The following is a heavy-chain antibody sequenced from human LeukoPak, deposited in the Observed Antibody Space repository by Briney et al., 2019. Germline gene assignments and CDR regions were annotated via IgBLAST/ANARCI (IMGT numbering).Heavy chain of an antibody. J-gene: IGHJ3*02. D-gene: IGHD3-3*01. V-gene: IGHV3-21*01. CDR1: GFTFSSYS. Sequence: PGGSLRLSCAASGFTFSSYSMNWVRQAPGKGLEWVSSISSSSSYIYYADSVKGRFTISRDNAKNSLYLQMNSLRAEDTAVYYCARSRRFLEWFDAFDIWGQGTMVTVSS. CDR3: ARSRRFLEWFDAFDI. CDR2: ISSSSSYI.